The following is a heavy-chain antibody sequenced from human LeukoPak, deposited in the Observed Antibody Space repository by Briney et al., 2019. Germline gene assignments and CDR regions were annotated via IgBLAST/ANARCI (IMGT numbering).Heavy chain of an antibody. CDR1: GYTFTSYA. Sequence: ASVKVSCKASGYTFTSYAMHWVRQAPGQRLEWMGWINAGNGNTKYSQKFQGRVTITRDTSASTAYMELSSLRSEDTAVYYCARGGVYYDSSGYYALDYWGQGTLVTVSS. V-gene: IGHV1-3*01. CDR2: INAGNGNT. CDR3: ARGGVYYDSSGYYALDY. D-gene: IGHD3-22*01. J-gene: IGHJ4*02.